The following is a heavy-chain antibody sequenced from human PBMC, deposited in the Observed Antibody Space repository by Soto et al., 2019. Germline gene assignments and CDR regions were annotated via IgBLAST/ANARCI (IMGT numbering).Heavy chain of an antibody. D-gene: IGHD3-10*01. CDR2: IYWNDDK. Sequence: QITLKESGPTLVKPTQTLTLTCTFSGFSLSTSGVGVGWIRQPPGKALEWLALIYWNDDKRYSPSLKSRLTITQDTSKNQVVLTMTNMDPVDTATYYCAHRGKISGGKNWFDPWGQGTLVTVSS. CDR1: GFSLSTSGVG. CDR3: AHRGKISGGKNWFDP. V-gene: IGHV2-5*01. J-gene: IGHJ5*02.